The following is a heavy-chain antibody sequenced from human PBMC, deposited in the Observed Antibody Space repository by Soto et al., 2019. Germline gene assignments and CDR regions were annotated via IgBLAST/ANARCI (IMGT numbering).Heavy chain of an antibody. J-gene: IGHJ4*02. CDR2: ISSGSTI. D-gene: IGHD5-18*01. V-gene: IGHV3-48*02. CDR3: ARDLGYGLFDY. Sequence: EVQLVESGGGLVQPGGSLRLSCAASGFTFSSYSVNWVRQAPGKGLEWVSYISSGSTIYYADSVKGRVTISRDNAKNSLYLQINSLRDEDTAVYYCARDLGYGLFDYWGQGTLVTVSS. CDR1: GFTFSSYS.